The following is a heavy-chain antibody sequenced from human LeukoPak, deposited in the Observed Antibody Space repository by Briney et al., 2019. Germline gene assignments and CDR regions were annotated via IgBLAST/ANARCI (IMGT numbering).Heavy chain of an antibody. CDR3: ARGAARPSYYFDY. Sequence: PSETLSFTCAVYGGSFSGYYWSWIRQPPGKGLEWIGEINHSGSTNYNPSLKSRVTISVDTSKNQFSLKLSSVTAADTAVYYCARGAARPSYYFDYWGQGTLVTVSS. D-gene: IGHD6-6*01. CDR1: GGSFSGYY. J-gene: IGHJ4*02. V-gene: IGHV4-34*01. CDR2: INHSGST.